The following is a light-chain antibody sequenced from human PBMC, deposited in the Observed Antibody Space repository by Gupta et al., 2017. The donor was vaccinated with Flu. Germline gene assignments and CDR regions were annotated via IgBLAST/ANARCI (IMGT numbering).Light chain of an antibody. CDR1: QSVLYSSNNKNY. CDR3: QQYYSTPRT. J-gene: IGKJ2*01. V-gene: IGKV4-1*01. CDR2: WAS. Sequence: IVMTQSPDSLPVSLGERATINCKSSQSVLYSSNNKNYLAWYQQKPGQTPKLLIYWASTRESGVPDRFSGSGSGTDFTLTISSLQAEDVAVYYCQQYYSTPRTFGQGTKLEIK.